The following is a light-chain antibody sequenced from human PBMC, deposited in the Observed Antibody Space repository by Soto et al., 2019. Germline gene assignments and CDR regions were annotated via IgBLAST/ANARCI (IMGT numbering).Light chain of an antibody. Sequence: DIQMTQSPSSLSASVGDRVTITCRASQSTSSYLNWYQQKPGKAPKLLIYAASSLQSGVPSRFSGSGSGTDFTLTISSLQPEDFATYYCQQSYSTPITFGQGTQLEIK. J-gene: IGKJ5*01. CDR1: QSTSSY. CDR2: AAS. CDR3: QQSYSTPIT. V-gene: IGKV1-39*01.